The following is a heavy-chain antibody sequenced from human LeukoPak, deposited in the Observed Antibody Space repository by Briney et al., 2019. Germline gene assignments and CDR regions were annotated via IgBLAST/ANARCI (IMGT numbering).Heavy chain of an antibody. CDR3: ARDTYYYDSSGYCIDY. Sequence: VASVKVSCKASGYTFTGYYMHWVRQAPGQGLEWMGWINPNSGGTNYAQKFQGRVTMTRDTSISTAYMELSRLRSDDTAVYYCARDTYYYDSSGYCIDYWGQGTLVTVSS. CDR2: INPNSGGT. CDR1: GYTFTGYY. J-gene: IGHJ4*02. V-gene: IGHV1-2*02. D-gene: IGHD3-22*01.